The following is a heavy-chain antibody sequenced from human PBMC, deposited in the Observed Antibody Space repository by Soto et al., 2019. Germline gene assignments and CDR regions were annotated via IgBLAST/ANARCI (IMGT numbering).Heavy chain of an antibody. CDR3: ARGSRFGAAAGTRGDY. CDR2: INHSGST. J-gene: IGHJ4*02. CDR1: GGSFSGYY. V-gene: IGHV4-34*01. Sequence: PSETLSLTCAVYGGSFSGYYWSWIRQPPGKGLEWIGEINHSGSTNYNPSLKSRVTISVDTSKNQFSLKLSSVTAAGTAVYYCARGSRFGAAAGTRGDYWGQGTLVTVSS. D-gene: IGHD6-13*01.